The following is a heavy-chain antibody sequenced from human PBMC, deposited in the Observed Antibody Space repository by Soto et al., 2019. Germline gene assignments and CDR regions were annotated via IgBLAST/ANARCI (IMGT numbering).Heavy chain of an antibody. CDR2: IYTGDSDT. J-gene: IGHJ4*02. V-gene: IGHV5-51*01. CDR3: ARHTWSSGSPAAFDY. D-gene: IGHD1-26*01. CDR1: GYSLTSDW. Sequence: PVESVKISCNGSGYSLTSDWIGWVRQMPWKGLEWMGIIYTGDSDTRYSPSFQDQVTISADKSISTAYLQWSSLKASDTALYYCARHTWSSGSPAAFDYWGQGTLVTVSS.